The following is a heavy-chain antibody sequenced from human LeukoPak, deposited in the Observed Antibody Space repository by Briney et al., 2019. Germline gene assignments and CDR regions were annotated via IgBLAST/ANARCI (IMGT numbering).Heavy chain of an antibody. CDR2: ISGSGCSI. Sequence: GGSLRLSCAASGFTFSSYAMSWVRQATGKGLEWFADISGSGCSIYYADSVKGRFTISRDNSKNTLYLQMNSLRAEDTAVYYCAKDYYDSSGYCSPYNAFDIWGQGTMVTVSS. V-gene: IGHV3-23*01. CDR1: GFTFSSYA. J-gene: IGHJ3*02. D-gene: IGHD3-22*01. CDR3: AKDYYDSSGYCSPYNAFDI.